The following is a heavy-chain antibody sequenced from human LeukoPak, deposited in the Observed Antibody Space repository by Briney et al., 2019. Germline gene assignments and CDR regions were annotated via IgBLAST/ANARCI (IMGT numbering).Heavy chain of an antibody. V-gene: IGHV4-59*12. CDR3: ARIARYYDFWSGYYTGSPDAFDI. CDR2: IYYSGST. D-gene: IGHD3-3*01. CDR1: GGSISSYY. Sequence: SETLSLTCTVSGGSISSYYWSWIRQPPGKGLEWIGYIYYSGSTNYNPSLKSRVTISVDTSKNQFSLNLSSVTAADTAVYYCARIARYYDFWSGYYTGSPDAFDIWGQGTMVTVSS. J-gene: IGHJ3*02.